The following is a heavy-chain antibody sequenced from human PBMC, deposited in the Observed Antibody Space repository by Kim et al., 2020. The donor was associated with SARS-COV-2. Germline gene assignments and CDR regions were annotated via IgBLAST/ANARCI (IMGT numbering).Heavy chain of an antibody. J-gene: IGHJ5*02. V-gene: IGHV4-39*01. CDR2: IYYSGST. D-gene: IGHD3-10*01. CDR1: GGSISSSSYY. CDR3: ARHELVLWFGELLS. Sequence: SETLSLTCTVSGGSISSSSYYWGWIRQPPGKGLEWIGSIYYSGSTYYNPSLKSRVTISVDTSKNQFSLKLSSVTAADTAVYYCARHELVLWFGELLSWGQGTLVTVSS.